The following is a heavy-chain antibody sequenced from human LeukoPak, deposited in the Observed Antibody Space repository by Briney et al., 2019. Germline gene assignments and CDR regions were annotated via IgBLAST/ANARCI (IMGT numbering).Heavy chain of an antibody. J-gene: IGHJ4*02. CDR2: INHSGST. Sequence: SETLSLTCAVYGGSFSGYYWSWIRQPPGKGLEWIGEINHSGSTNYNPSLKSRVTISVDTSKNQFSLKLGSVTAADTAVYYCARDRRDGYNYWGQGTLVTVSS. CDR3: ARDRRDGYNY. V-gene: IGHV4-34*01. CDR1: GGSFSGYY. D-gene: IGHD5-24*01.